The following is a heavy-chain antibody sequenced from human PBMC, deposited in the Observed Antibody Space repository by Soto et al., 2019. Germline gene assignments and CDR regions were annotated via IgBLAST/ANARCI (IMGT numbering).Heavy chain of an antibody. CDR3: AKDSRRGVTTVTTYADY. V-gene: IGHV3-9*01. Sequence: EVQLVESGGGLVQPGRSLRLSCAASGFTFDDYAMHWVRQAPGKGLEWVSGISWNSGSIGYADSVKGRFTISRANAKNYLYLQMNSLRAEDTALYYCAKDSRRGVTTVTTYADYWGQGTLVTVSS. D-gene: IGHD4-17*01. J-gene: IGHJ4*02. CDR1: GFTFDDYA. CDR2: ISWNSGSI.